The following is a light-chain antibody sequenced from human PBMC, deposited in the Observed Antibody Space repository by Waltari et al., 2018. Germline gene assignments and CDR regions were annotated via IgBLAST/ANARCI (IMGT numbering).Light chain of an antibody. CDR3: SSYSYSSGTLVI. CDR2: EVT. J-gene: IGLJ2*01. V-gene: IGLV2-14*01. Sequence: QSALTQPASVSGSPGQSITISCTGTSSDIGGYNYVSWYQQHPGKAPELIIFEVTNRPSGVFQRFSGSKSANTASLTISALQADDEADYYCSSYSYSSGTLVIFGGGTRLTVL. CDR1: SSDIGGYNY.